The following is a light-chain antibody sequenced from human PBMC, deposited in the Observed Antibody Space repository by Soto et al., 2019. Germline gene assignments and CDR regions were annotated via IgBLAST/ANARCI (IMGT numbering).Light chain of an antibody. J-gene: IGKJ4*01. CDR2: DAS. CDR1: QIVYSN. Sequence: EIVMTQSPATLSSSPGERATLSCKASQIVYSNLAWYQQRPGQSPRLLIYDASSRATGISARFSGSGYGTDFTLTISSLQSEDFAVYFCQQCSNWPLTFGGGTKMEIK. V-gene: IGKV3-15*01. CDR3: QQCSNWPLT.